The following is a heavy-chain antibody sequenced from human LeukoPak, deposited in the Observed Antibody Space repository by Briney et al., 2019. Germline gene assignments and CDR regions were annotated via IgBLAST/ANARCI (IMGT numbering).Heavy chain of an antibody. CDR1: GGSISSGGYY. D-gene: IGHD4-17*01. CDR3: ARGNLRTTVDI. CDR2: IYYSGST. V-gene: IGHV4-31*03. Sequence: SETLSLTCTVSGGSISSGGYYWSWIRQHAGKGLEWIGYIYYSGSTYYNPSLKSRVTISVDTSKNQFSLKLSSVTAADTAVYYCARGNLRTTVDIWGQGTMVTVSS. J-gene: IGHJ3*02.